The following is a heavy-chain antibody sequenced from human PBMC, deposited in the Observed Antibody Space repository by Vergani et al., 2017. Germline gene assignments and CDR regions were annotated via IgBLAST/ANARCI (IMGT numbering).Heavy chain of an antibody. J-gene: IGHJ5*02. D-gene: IGHD6-13*01. V-gene: IGHV3-48*01. CDR2: FSSSSSTI. CDR1: VFTFSSYS. CDR3: ARYLGRSWGGLSSWFDP. Sequence: EVQLVESGGGLVQPGGSLRLSCAASVFTFSSYSMNWVRQAPGKGLEWVSYFSSSSSTIYSADSVKGRFTLSRDNAKNSLYLQMNSLRAEDTAVYYCARYLGRSWGGLSSWFDPWGEGTLVTVSS.